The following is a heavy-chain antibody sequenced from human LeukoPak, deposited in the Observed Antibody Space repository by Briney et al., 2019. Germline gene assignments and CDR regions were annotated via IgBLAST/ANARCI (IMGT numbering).Heavy chain of an antibody. Sequence: QPGGSLRLSCAPSGFTVSNYWMNCVRPAPGGGLGWGDNVNQDGSVELYVDSVKGRFTISRDNAKNSLYLQMNPLRPEDTAVYYCARDCCASGSHDYWGQGALVTVSS. CDR2: VNQDGSVE. V-gene: IGHV3-7*04. CDR1: GFTVSNYW. D-gene: IGHD3-10*01. CDR3: ARDCCASGSHDY. J-gene: IGHJ4*02.